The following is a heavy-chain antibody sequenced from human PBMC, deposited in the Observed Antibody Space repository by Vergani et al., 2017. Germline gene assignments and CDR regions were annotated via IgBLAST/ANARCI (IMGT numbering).Heavy chain of an antibody. D-gene: IGHD3-9*01. CDR3: AKADWLYRHSQAMDV. Sequence: QVQLVESGGGVVQPGRSLRLSCAASGFTFSSYGMHWVRQAPGKGLEWVAVISYDGSNKYYADSVKGRFTISRDNSKNTLYLQMNSLRAEDTAVYYCAKADWLYRHSQAMDVWGQGTTVTVSS. J-gene: IGHJ6*02. CDR2: ISYDGSNK. V-gene: IGHV3-30*18. CDR1: GFTFSSYG.